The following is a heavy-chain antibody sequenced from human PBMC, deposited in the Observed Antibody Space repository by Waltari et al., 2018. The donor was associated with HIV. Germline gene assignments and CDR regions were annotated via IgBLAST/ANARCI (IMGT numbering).Heavy chain of an antibody. D-gene: IGHD4-17*01. CDR3: SSLTTRGDFLDL. Sequence: EVQLVEFGGGLVQPGGSLTLSCVTSGIPFTTYWMHWVRQAPGKGLELCAGNKFREGESIYGDSVRGRFTIVRDNARKTVYLQMTSLRAEDTAVYYCSSLTTRGDFLDLWGRGTLVTVSS. J-gene: IGHJ4*02. CDR1: GIPFTTYW. V-gene: IGHV3-74*01. CDR2: NKFREGES.